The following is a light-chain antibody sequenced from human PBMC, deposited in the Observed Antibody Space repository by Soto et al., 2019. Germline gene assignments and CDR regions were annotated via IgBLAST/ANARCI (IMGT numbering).Light chain of an antibody. J-gene: IGLJ1*01. V-gene: IGLV2-14*03. CDR2: DVS. CDR3: SSYASSSAPHYV. CDR1: SRDVGGYNY. Sequence: QSVLTQDASVSGSPGQSITISCTGTSRDVGGYNYVSWYQQHPGKAPKLMIYDVSNRPSGVSNRFSGSKSGNTASLTISGLQADDDADYYCSSYASSSAPHYVFGTGTKLTVL.